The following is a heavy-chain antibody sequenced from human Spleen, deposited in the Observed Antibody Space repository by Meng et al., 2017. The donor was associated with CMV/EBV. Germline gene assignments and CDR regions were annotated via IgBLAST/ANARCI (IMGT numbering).Heavy chain of an antibody. V-gene: IGHV3-23*03. Sequence: SCAASGFTFSIFDMSWVRQAPGKGLQWVSVIYSGGGSAYADSVKGRFIISRDNSENTLYLEMNSLRAEDTAVYYCAKPRAPKVAVFDYWGQGALVTVSS. D-gene: IGHD1-26*01. CDR1: GFTFSIFD. CDR2: IYSGGGSA. J-gene: IGHJ4*02. CDR3: AKPRAPKVAVFDY.